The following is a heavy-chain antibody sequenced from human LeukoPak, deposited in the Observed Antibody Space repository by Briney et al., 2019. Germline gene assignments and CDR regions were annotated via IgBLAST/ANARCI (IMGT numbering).Heavy chain of an antibody. CDR1: GGSISSGSYY. V-gene: IGHV4-61*02. CDR3: ARDQGLGFDP. J-gene: IGHJ5*02. Sequence: SETLSLTCTVSGGSISSGSYYWSWIRQPAGKGLEWIGRIYTSGSTNYNPSLKSRVTISVDTSKNQFSLKLSSVTAADTAVYYCARDQGLGFDPWGQGTLVTVSS. CDR2: IYTSGST.